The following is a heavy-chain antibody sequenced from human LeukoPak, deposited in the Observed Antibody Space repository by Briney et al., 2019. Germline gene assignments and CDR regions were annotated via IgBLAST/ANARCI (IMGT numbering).Heavy chain of an antibody. D-gene: IGHD6-13*01. CDR2: IYPGDSRI. Sequence: GESLKISCQGFGYSFTSYWIGWVRQMPGKGMEWMGVIYPGDSRIRYNPSFQGQVTISVDKSISTAYLQWVSLRASDSAMYYCACRDLTSTWSFPWGQGTLVAVSS. J-gene: IGHJ5*02. V-gene: IGHV5-51*01. CDR3: ACRDLTSTWSFP. CDR1: GYSFTSYW.